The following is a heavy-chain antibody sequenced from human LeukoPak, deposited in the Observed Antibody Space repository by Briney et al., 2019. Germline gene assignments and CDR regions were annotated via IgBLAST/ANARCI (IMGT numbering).Heavy chain of an antibody. J-gene: IGHJ5*02. CDR2: IYPADSDI. D-gene: IGHD2-15*01. Sequence: GESLKIYCKGSGYSINNYWIGWVRQMPGKGLEWMGIIYPADSDIRYSPSFQGQVTISADKSISTAYLQWSNLKASDTAMYYCARQEYCSGGSWYTWFDPWGQGTLVAVSS. CDR3: ARQEYCSGGSWYTWFDP. V-gene: IGHV5-51*01. CDR1: GYSINNYW.